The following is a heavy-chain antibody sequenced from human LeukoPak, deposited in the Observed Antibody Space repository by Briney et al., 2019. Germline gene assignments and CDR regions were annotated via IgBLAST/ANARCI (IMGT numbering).Heavy chain of an antibody. J-gene: IGHJ4*01. CDR1: GYTFDNYD. CDR3: ARVGATALFYFDS. Sequence: ASVKVSCKTSGYTFDNYDINWVRQATGQGLEWMGWMNPNSGNTVYAQKFQGRVTITRNTSISTAYMELSSLTSEDTAVYYCARVGATALFYFDSWGHGTLVTVSS. V-gene: IGHV1-8*01. D-gene: IGHD1-26*01. CDR2: MNPNSGNT.